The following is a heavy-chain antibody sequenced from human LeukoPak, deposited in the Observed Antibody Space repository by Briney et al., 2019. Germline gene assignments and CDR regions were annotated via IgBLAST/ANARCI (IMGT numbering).Heavy chain of an antibody. D-gene: IGHD1/OR15-1a*01. CDR1: GFTFNTYG. Sequence: GGSLRLSCAASGFTFNTYGMHWLRQTPDKGLEWLSFIRYDGSNKYYMESVRGRFTSSRDNSKNTLYLQMNSLRPEDTAIYYCARNWNNFFDSWGQGTLVTISS. CDR2: IRYDGSNK. J-gene: IGHJ4*02. CDR3: ARNWNNFFDS. V-gene: IGHV3-30*02.